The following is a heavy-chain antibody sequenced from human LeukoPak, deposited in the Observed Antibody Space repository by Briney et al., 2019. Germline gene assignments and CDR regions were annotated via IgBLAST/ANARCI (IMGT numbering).Heavy chain of an antibody. CDR1: GFTFSSYG. J-gene: IGHJ6*02. CDR3: ARDLGGMDV. Sequence: GRSLRLSCAASGFTFSSYGMHWVRQAPGKGLEWVAVIWYDGSNKYYADSVKGRFTISRDNSKNTLYLQMNSLRAEDTAVYYCARDLGGMDVWGQGTTVSVSS. V-gene: IGHV3-33*01. CDR2: IWYDGSNK.